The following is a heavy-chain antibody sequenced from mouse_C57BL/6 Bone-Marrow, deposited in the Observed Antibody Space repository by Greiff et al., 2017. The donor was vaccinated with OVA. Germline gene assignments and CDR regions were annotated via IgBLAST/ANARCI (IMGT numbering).Heavy chain of an antibody. CDR2: INYDGSST. V-gene: IGHV5-16*01. CDR1: GFTFSDYY. J-gene: IGHJ1*03. Sequence: EVMLVESEGGLVQPGSSMKLSCTASGFTFSDYYMAWVRQVPEKGLEWVANINYDGSSTYYLDSLKSRFIISRDNAKNILYLQMSSLKSGDTATYYCARDLWYFDVWGTGTTVTVSS. CDR3: ARDLWYFDV.